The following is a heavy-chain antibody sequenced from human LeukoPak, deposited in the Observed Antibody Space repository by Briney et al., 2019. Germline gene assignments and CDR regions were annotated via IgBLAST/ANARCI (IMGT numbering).Heavy chain of an antibody. Sequence: SQTLSLTCAIFGDSVSSNSAAWNWFRQSPSRGLEWLGRTYYRSKWYSDYAVSVKSRITINPDTSKNQFSLQLNSVTPEDTAVYYCAGGTGTFDCWGQGTLVTVSS. D-gene: IGHD3/OR15-3a*01. CDR3: AGGTGTFDC. CDR1: GDSVSSNSAA. J-gene: IGHJ4*02. CDR2: TYYRSKWYS. V-gene: IGHV6-1*01.